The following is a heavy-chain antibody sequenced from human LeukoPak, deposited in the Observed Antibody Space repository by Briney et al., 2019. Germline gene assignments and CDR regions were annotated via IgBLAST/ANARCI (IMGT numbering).Heavy chain of an antibody. D-gene: IGHD5-18*01. CDR2: IYYSGST. CDR1: GGSISSYC. V-gene: IGHV4-59*01. J-gene: IGHJ4*02. CDR3: ARINRGYSYGYSVDY. Sequence: SETLSLTCTVSGGSISSYCWSWIRQPPGKGLEWIGYIYYSGSTNYNPSLKSRVTISVDTSKNQFSLKLSSVTAADTAVYYCARINRGYSYGYSVDYWGQGTLVTVSS.